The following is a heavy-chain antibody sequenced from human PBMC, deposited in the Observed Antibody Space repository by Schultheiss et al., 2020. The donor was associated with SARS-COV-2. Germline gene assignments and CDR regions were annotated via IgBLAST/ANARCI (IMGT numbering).Heavy chain of an antibody. CDR2: IYYSGST. V-gene: IGHV4-59*06. CDR1: GGSISSYY. Sequence: SETLSLTCTVSGGSISSYYWSWIRQPAGKGLEWIGYIYYSGSTYYNPSLKSLVTISVDTSKNQFSLKLSSVTAADTAVYYCARESAGEFDYWGQGTLVTVSS. J-gene: IGHJ4*02. CDR3: ARESAGEFDY. D-gene: IGHD1-26*01.